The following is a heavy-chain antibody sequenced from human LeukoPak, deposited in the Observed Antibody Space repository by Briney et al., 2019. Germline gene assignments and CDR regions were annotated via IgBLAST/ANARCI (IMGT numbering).Heavy chain of an antibody. Sequence: PGGSLRLSRAASGFTFSSYSMNWVRQAPGKGLEWVSSISSSSSYIYYADSVKGRFTISRDNAKNSLYLQTNSLRAEDTAVYYCARERSGYDSGPYYFDYWGQGTLVTVSS. CDR3: ARERSGYDSGPYYFDY. D-gene: IGHD5-12*01. CDR1: GFTFSSYS. J-gene: IGHJ4*02. V-gene: IGHV3-21*01. CDR2: ISSSSSYI.